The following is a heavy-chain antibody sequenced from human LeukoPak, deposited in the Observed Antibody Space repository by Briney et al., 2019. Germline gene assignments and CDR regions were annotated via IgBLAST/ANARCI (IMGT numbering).Heavy chain of an antibody. CDR1: GGSISSSSYY. J-gene: IGHJ4*02. CDR2: INHSGST. V-gene: IGHV4-39*07. Sequence: PSETLSLTCAVSGGSISSSSYYWGWIRQPPGKGLEWIGEINHSGSTNYNPSLKSRVTISVDTSKNQFSLKLSSVTAADTAVYYCARVNPTYYDFWSGIDLDYWGQGTLVTVSS. CDR3: ARVNPTYYDFWSGIDLDY. D-gene: IGHD3-3*01.